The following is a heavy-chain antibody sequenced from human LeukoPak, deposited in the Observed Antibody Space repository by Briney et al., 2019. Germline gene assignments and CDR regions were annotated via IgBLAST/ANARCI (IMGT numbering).Heavy chain of an antibody. CDR1: GFTFSSYA. CDR2: ISSSGSTI. CDR3: ARSLANSFDY. Sequence: GGSLRLSCAASGFTFSSYAMSWDRQAPGKGLEWVSYISSSGSTIYYADSVKGRFTISRDNAKNSLYLQMNSLRAEDTAVYYCARSLANSFDYWGQGTLVTVSS. J-gene: IGHJ4*02. V-gene: IGHV3-48*04. D-gene: IGHD1-26*01.